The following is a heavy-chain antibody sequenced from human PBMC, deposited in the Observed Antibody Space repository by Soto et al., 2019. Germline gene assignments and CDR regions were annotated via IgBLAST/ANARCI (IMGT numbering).Heavy chain of an antibody. D-gene: IGHD6-13*01. CDR2: IYYSGST. V-gene: IGHV4-39*01. CDR1: GGSISSSNW. J-gene: IGHJ5*02. CDR3: ARHLKQRLVIEWWFDP. Sequence: SETLSLTCGVSGGSISSSNWWSWVRQPPGKGLEWIGSIYYSGSTYYNPSLKSRVTISVDTSKNQLSLKLSSVTAADKAVYYSARHLKQRLVIEWWFDPWGQGTLVTVSS.